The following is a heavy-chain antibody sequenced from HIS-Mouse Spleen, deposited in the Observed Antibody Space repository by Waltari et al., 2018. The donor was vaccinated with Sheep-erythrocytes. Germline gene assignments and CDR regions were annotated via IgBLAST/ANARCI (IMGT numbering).Heavy chain of an antibody. J-gene: IGHJ4*02. CDR1: GYSFNSYW. V-gene: IGHV5-51*01. CDR2: ITPGDCDT. Sequence: EVQLVQSGAEVKKPGESLKISCKGSGYSFNSYWIGWVGQMPGKGLEWSGIITPGDCDTRYSPSYQGKCCTSAGKSNRTAYLQWSGLKASDTAMYYCARLFYVDIVATTLFDYWGQGTLVTVSS. D-gene: IGHD5-12*01. CDR3: ARLFYVDIVATTLFDY.